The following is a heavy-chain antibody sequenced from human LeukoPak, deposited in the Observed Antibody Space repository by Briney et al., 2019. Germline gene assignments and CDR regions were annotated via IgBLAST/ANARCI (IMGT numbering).Heavy chain of an antibody. CDR3: ARHYGSGSRIYYYYMDV. Sequence: ASVKVSCKASGYTFTGHYIQWMRQAPGQGLEWMGWINTNTGNPTYAQGFTGRFVFSLDTSVSTAYLQISSLKAEDTAVYYCARHYGSGSRIYYYYMDVWGKGTTVTVSS. V-gene: IGHV7-4-1*02. J-gene: IGHJ6*03. CDR2: INTNTGNP. CDR1: GYTFTGHY. D-gene: IGHD3-10*01.